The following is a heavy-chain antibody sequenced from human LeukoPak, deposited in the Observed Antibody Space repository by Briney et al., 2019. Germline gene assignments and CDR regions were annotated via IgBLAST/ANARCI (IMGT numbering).Heavy chain of an antibody. Sequence: GGSLRLSCAASGFTFSSYDMHWVRQATGKGLVWVSAIGTAGDTYYPGSVKGRFTISRENAKNSLYLQMNSLRAGDTAVYYCARGGAAAGTTEFDYWGQGTLVTVSS. D-gene: IGHD6-13*01. CDR2: IGTAGDT. CDR1: GFTFSSYD. CDR3: ARGGAAAGTTEFDY. V-gene: IGHV3-13*01. J-gene: IGHJ4*02.